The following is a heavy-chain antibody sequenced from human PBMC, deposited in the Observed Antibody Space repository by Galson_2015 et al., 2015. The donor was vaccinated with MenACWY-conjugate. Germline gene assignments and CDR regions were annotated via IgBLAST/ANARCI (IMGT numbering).Heavy chain of an antibody. J-gene: IGHJ4*02. CDR2: IKQYGNDK. CDR1: GFSLGSYC. D-gene: IGHD4-23*01. Sequence: SLRLSCAASGFSLGSYCMSWARQAPGKGLEWVASIKQYGNDKEYLDSVKGRFTISRDNARNSLFLQMNSLRAEDTAIYYCARGSRGQLPCVDFDYWGQGTLVTVSS. CDR3: ARGSRGQLPCVDFDY. V-gene: IGHV3-7*03.